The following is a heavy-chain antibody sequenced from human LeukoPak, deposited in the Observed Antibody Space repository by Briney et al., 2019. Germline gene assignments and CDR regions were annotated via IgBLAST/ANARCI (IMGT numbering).Heavy chain of an antibody. V-gene: IGHV3-21*01. CDR3: ARDGGTYYDILTGYSPHYYYGMDV. CDR2: ISSSSSYI. CDR1: GFTFSSYS. J-gene: IGHJ6*02. D-gene: IGHD3-9*01. Sequence: GGSLRLSCAASGFTFSSYSMNWVRQAPGKGLEWVSSISSSSSYICYADSVKGRFTISRDNAKNSLYLQMNSLRAEDTAVYYCARDGGTYYDILTGYSPHYYYGMDVWGQGTTVTVSS.